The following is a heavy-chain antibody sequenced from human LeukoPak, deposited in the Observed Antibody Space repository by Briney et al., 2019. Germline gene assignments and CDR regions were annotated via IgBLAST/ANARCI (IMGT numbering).Heavy chain of an antibody. D-gene: IGHD4/OR15-4a*01. Sequence: GGSLRLSCAASGFTFSSYSMNWVRQAPGKGLEWVSSISGSSYIYYADSVKGRFTISRDNAKNSLYLQMNSLRAEDTAVYYCARRAGAYSHPYDYWGQGTLVTVSS. J-gene: IGHJ4*02. CDR3: ARRAGAYSHPYDY. V-gene: IGHV3-21*04. CDR2: ISGSSYI. CDR1: GFTFSSYS.